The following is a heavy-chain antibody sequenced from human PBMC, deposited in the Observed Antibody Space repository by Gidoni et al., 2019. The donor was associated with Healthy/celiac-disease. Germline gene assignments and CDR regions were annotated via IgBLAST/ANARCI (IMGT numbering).Heavy chain of an antibody. CDR3: TTDSSGWYMDFDY. D-gene: IGHD6-19*01. CDR1: VFPFSNAW. CDR2: IKSKTDGGTT. Sequence: EVQLVESGGGLVKPGGSLRLSCSASVFPFSNAWMSWVRQAPGKGLEWVGRIKSKTDGGTTDYAAPVKGRFTISRDDSKNTLYLQMNSLKTEDTAVYYCTTDSSGWYMDFDYWGQGTLVTVSS. J-gene: IGHJ4*02. V-gene: IGHV3-15*01.